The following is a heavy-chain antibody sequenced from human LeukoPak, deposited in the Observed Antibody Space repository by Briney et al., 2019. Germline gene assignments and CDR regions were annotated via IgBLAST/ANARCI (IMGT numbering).Heavy chain of an antibody. CDR3: ARWWYSSRLYYFDY. V-gene: IGHV3-53*01. D-gene: IGHD6-13*01. CDR2: IYSGGST. J-gene: IGHJ4*02. Sequence: PGGSLRLSCAASGLTVSNNYMSWVRQAPGKGLEWLSVIYSGGSTYCADSVKGRFTISRDNSKNTLYLQMNSLRAEDTAVYYCARWWYSSRLYYFDYWGQGTLVTVSS. CDR1: GLTVSNNY.